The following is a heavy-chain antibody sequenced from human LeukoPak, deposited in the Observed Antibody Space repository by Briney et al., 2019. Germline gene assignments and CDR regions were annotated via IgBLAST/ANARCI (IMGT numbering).Heavy chain of an antibody. CDR3: ARDRVAAAGEDDYYYYMDV. J-gene: IGHJ6*03. D-gene: IGHD6-13*01. CDR2: ISSSGSTI. CDR1: GFTFSDYY. V-gene: IGHV3-11*01. Sequence: PGGSLRLSCAASGFTFSDYYMSWIRQAPGKGLEWVSYISSSGSTIYYADSVKGRFTISRDNAKNSLYLQMNSLRAEDTALYYCARDRVAAAGEDDYYYYMDVWGKGTTVTVSS.